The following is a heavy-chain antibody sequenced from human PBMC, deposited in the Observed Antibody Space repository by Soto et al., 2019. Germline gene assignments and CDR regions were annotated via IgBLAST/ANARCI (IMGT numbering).Heavy chain of an antibody. Sequence: QVQLVQSGAEVKKPGASVKVSCKASGYTFTSYDINWVRQATGQGLEWMGWMNPNSGNTGYAQKFPXXVXMTXNTSISTAYMELSSLRSEDTAVYYCAMGQRNWFDPWGQGTLVTVSS. CDR1: GYTFTSYD. J-gene: IGHJ5*02. CDR3: AMGQRNWFDP. CDR2: MNPNSGNT. V-gene: IGHV1-8*01. D-gene: IGHD6-25*01.